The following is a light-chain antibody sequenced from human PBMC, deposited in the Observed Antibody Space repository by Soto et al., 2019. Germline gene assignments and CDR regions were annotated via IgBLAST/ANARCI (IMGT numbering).Light chain of an antibody. CDR1: QSISNN. CDR3: QQSYGTPLN. V-gene: IGKV1-39*01. J-gene: IGKJ4*01. Sequence: DMEMTQSPSSLSASVGDRVTITCRASQSISNNLNWYQHKPGKVPKLLIYAASSLQSGVPTRFSGSGSGTDFTLSINSLQPEDFATYYCQQSYGTPLNFGGGTKIEIK. CDR2: AAS.